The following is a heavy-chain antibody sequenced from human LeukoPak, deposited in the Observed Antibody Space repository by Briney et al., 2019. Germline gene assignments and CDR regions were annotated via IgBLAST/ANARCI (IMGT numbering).Heavy chain of an antibody. CDR2: IYYSGST. V-gene: IGHV4-30-4*01. D-gene: IGHD3-10*01. CDR1: GGSISSGDSY. J-gene: IGHJ6*02. CDR3: ARVFDYGSGSYCYYGMDV. Sequence: PWETLSLTCTVSGGSISSGDSYWCWIRQPPGWGLEWIGYIYYSGSTYYNPSLKSPLTVSVDTTKNQFSLKLSSVTAADTAVYYCARVFDYGSGSYCYYGMDVWGQGTTVTVSS.